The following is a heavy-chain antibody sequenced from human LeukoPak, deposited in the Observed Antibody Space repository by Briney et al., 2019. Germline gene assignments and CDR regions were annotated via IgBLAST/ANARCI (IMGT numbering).Heavy chain of an antibody. D-gene: IGHD3-9*01. CDR3: ASALRYFDLVWPTDGMDV. V-gene: IGHV3-20*04. CDR1: GFTFDDYG. CDR2: INWNGGST. Sequence: PGGSLRLSCAASGFTFDDYGMSWVRQAPGKGLEWVSGINWNGGSTGYADSVKGRFTISRDNAKNSLYLQMNSLRAEDTAVYYCASALRYFDLVWPTDGMDVWGQGTTVTVSS. J-gene: IGHJ6*02.